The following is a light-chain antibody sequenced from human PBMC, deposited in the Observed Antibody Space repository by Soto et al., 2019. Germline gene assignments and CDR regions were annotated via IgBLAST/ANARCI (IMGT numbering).Light chain of an antibody. V-gene: IGKV1-12*01. Sequence: DIQMTQSPSTLSASVGDRVTITCRASESIRTWLAWYQHKPGKAPKFLIYDASTLESGVPSRFSGSGSGTDFTLSINSLQPEDFATYYCQQAYSFPITFGQGTRLEI. CDR2: DAS. CDR1: ESIRTW. J-gene: IGKJ5*01. CDR3: QQAYSFPIT.